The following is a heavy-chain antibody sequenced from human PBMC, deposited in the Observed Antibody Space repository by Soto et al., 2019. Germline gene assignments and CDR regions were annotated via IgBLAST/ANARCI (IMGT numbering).Heavy chain of an antibody. CDR2: MNPDSGNT. D-gene: IGHD2-8*01. V-gene: IGHV1-8*01. Sequence: GASVKVSCKASGYTFINYDINWVLQAPGQGLEWVGWMNPDSGNTGYAQNFQGRVTMTGNTSISSVYMELSSLTSEDTAVYYCARRRGSNGWFDLWGQGTLVTVSS. CDR3: ARRRGSNGWFDL. CDR1: GYTFINYD. J-gene: IGHJ5*02.